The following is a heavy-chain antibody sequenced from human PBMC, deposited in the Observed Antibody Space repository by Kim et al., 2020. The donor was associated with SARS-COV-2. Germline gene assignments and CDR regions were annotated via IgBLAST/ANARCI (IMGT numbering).Heavy chain of an antibody. Sequence: GGSLRLSCAASGFTFSSYSMNWVRQAPGKGLEWVSSISSSSSYIYYADSVKGRFTISRDNAKNSLYLQMNSLRAEDTAGYYCARDRLFRIAVAGRFVPDYYYYYYMDVWGNRTTVPVSS. CDR3: ARDRLFRIAVAGRFVPDYYYYYYMDV. V-gene: IGHV3-21*01. CDR1: GFTFSSYS. D-gene: IGHD6-19*01. CDR2: ISSSSSYI. J-gene: IGHJ6*03.